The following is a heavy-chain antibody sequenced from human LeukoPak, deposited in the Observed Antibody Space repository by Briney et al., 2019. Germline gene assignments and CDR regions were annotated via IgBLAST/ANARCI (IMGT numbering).Heavy chain of an antibody. D-gene: IGHD6-13*01. CDR2: ISYDGSNK. CDR3: GRLAHNAWYTIDY. CDR1: GFTFSSYA. J-gene: IGHJ4*02. Sequence: GGSLRLSCAASGFTFSSYAMHWVRQAPGKGLEWVAVISYDGSNKYYADSVKGRFTISRDNSKNTLYLQMNSLRAEDTAVYYCGRLAHNAWYTIDYWGQGTLVTVSS. V-gene: IGHV3-30-3*01.